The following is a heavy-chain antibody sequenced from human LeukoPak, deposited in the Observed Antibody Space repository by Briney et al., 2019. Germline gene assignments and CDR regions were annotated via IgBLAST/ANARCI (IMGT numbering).Heavy chain of an antibody. CDR3: ARHLLRTSTSFDY. V-gene: IGHV4-34*01. D-gene: IGHD1-14*01. J-gene: IGHJ4*02. CDR2: IKHDGST. CDR1: GGSFSGYY. Sequence: SETLSLTCAVYGGSFSGYYWSWIRQPPGKALEWIGEIKHDGSTKYNSSLKSRVTISIDTSKNQFSLKLSSVTAADTAVYYCARHLLRTSTSFDYWDQGNLVTVSS.